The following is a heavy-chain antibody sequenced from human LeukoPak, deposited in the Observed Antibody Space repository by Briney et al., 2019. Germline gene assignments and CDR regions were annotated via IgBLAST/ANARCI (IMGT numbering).Heavy chain of an antibody. CDR3: ARVALGTPPFDY. CDR1: GYTFTSYG. Sequence: ASVKVSCKASGYTFTSYGISWVRQAPGQGLEWTGWISAYNGNTNYAQKLQGRVTMTTDTSTSTAYMELSSLRSEDTAVYYCARVALGTPPFDYWRQGTLVTVSS. V-gene: IGHV1-18*01. CDR2: ISAYNGNT. D-gene: IGHD7-27*01. J-gene: IGHJ4*02.